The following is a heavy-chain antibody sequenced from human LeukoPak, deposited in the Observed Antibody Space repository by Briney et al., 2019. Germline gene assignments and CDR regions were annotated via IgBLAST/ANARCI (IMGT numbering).Heavy chain of an antibody. J-gene: IGHJ3*02. CDR1: GGTFSSYA. CDR3: ARRTVASDAFDI. V-gene: IGHV1-69*13. D-gene: IGHD6-19*01. CDR2: IIPIFGTA. Sequence: GASVKVSCKASGGTFSSYAISWVRQAPGQGLEWMGGIIPIFGTANYAQKFQGRVTITADESTSTAYMELSSLRSEDTAVYYCARRTVASDAFDIWGQGTMVTVSS.